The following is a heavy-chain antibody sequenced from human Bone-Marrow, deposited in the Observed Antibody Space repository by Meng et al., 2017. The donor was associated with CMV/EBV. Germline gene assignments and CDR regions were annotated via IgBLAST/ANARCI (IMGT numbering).Heavy chain of an antibody. CDR3: ARETTTVTSYYGMDV. D-gene: IGHD4-11*01. V-gene: IGHV3-48*03. Sequence: GSLRLSCAASGFTFSSYEMNWVRQAPGKGLEWVSYISSSGSTIYYADSVKGRFTISRDNAKNSLYLQMNSLRAEDTAVYYCARETTTVTSYYGMDVWGQGTTVTVSS. CDR1: GFTFSSYE. CDR2: ISSSGSTI. J-gene: IGHJ6*02.